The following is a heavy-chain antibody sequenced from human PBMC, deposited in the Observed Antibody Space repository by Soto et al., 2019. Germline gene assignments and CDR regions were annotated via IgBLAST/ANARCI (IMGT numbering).Heavy chain of an antibody. D-gene: IGHD4-17*01. CDR1: GDSMTGAN. J-gene: IGHJ4*02. CDR2: IDYSGST. Sequence: QVQLQESGPGLLKPSETLSLTCSVSGDSMTGANWGWFRQSPEKGLEWIGYIDYSGSTNYNPSLRSRITITIDTSSNQFSQNLASVTAADAAVYYCTRARYGDHFDSWGQGTLVTVSS. CDR3: TRARYGDHFDS. V-gene: IGHV4-59*01.